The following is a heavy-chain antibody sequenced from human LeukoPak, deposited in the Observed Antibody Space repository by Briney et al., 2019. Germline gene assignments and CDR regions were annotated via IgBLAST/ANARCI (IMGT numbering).Heavy chain of an antibody. CDR2: INPSGGST. CDR1: GYTFTSYY. D-gene: IGHD5-18*01. J-gene: IGHJ4*02. Sequence: ASVKVSCTASGYTFTSYYMHWVRQAPGQGLEWMGIINPSGGSTSYAQKFQGRVTMARDTSTSTVYMELSSLRSEDTAVYYCARVPGYGYGLFPRQYYFDYWGQGTLVTVSS. V-gene: IGHV1-46*01. CDR3: ARVPGYGYGLFPRQYYFDY.